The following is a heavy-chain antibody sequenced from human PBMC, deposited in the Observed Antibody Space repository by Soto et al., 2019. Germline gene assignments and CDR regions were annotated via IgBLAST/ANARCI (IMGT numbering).Heavy chain of an antibody. J-gene: IGHJ5*02. V-gene: IGHV4-59*08. D-gene: IGHD2-8*01. CDR3: VRSLTNGLFHWFDP. CDR1: GGSISSYY. Sequence: SETLSLTCTVSGGSISSYYWSWIRQPPGKGLEWIGYIYYSGSTNYNPSLKSRVTISVDTSKNQFSLKLSSVTAADTAVYYCVRSLTNGLFHWFDPRAQRTLDTGSS. CDR2: IYYSGST.